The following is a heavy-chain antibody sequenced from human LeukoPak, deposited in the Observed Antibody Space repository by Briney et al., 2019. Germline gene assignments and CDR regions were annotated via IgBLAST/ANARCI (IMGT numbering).Heavy chain of an antibody. V-gene: IGHV3-15*01. D-gene: IGHD3-10*01. J-gene: IGHJ6*02. CDR2: NKRKTDGGTT. CDR3: TTDRYGSGSYGDYYYYYGMDV. Sequence: GGSLRLSRAASVFPFSNAWQSGVRQAPGKGLEWVGRNKRKTDGGTTDYAAPVKGRFTISRDDSKNTLYLQMNSLKTEDTAVYYCTTDRYGSGSYGDYYYYYGMDVWGQGTTVTVSS. CDR1: VFPFSNAW.